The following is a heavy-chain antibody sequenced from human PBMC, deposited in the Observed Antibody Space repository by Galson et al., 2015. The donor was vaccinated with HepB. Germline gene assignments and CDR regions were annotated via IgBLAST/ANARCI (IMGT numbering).Heavy chain of an antibody. CDR2: INPSGGST. D-gene: IGHD3-22*01. J-gene: IGHJ4*02. CDR3: ARGSIVVVITGDFDY. V-gene: IGHV1-46*03. CDR1: GYKFTSYY. Sequence: SVKVSCKASGYKFTSYYMHWVRQAPGQGLEWMGIINPSGGSTSYAQKFQGRVTMTRDTSTSTVYMELSSLRSEDTAVYYCARGSIVVVITGDFDYRGQGTLVTVSS.